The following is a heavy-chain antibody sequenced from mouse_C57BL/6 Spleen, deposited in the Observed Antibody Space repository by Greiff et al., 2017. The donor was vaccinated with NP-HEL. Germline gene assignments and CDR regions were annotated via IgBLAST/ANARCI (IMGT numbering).Heavy chain of an antibody. D-gene: IGHD4-1*01. CDR1: GFNFKDDY. J-gene: IGHJ3*01. CDR3: TTYSGAY. V-gene: IGHV14-4*01. Sequence: EVQLVESGAELVRPGASVKLSCTASGFNFKDDYMHWVKQRPEQGLEWIGWIDPENGDTEYASKFQGKATITADTSSNTAYLQLSSLTSEDTAVYYCTTYSGAYWGQGTLVTVSA. CDR2: IDPENGDT.